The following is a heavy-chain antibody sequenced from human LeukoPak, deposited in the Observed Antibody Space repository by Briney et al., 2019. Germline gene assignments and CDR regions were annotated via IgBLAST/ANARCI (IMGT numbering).Heavy chain of an antibody. CDR1: GFTFGDYA. CDR2: IRSKAYGGTT. Sequence: GGSLRLSCTASGFTFGDYAMSWVRQAPGKGLEWVGFIRSKAYGGTTEYAASVKGRFTISRDDSKSIAYLQMNSLKTEDTAVYYCTRDLLGPHDYGDYSTAGYWGQGTLVTVSS. J-gene: IGHJ4*02. D-gene: IGHD4-17*01. CDR3: TRDLLGPHDYGDYSTAGY. V-gene: IGHV3-49*04.